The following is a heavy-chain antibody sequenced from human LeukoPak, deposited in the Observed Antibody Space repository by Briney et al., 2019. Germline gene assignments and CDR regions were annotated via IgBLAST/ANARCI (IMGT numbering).Heavy chain of an antibody. CDR2: INPSGGST. CDR3: ARVRTSSGSYSFDY. V-gene: IGHV1-46*01. D-gene: IGHD3-10*01. J-gene: IGHJ4*02. Sequence: WVRQXXXQGLEWMXIINPSGGSTSYAQKFQGRVTMTRDTSTSTVYMELSSLRSEDTAVYYCARVRTSSGSYSFDYWGQGTLVTVSS.